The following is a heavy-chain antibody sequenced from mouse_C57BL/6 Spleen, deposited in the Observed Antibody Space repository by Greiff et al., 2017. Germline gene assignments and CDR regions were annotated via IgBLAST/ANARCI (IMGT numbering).Heavy chain of an antibody. CDR3: TTVVADYYYAMDY. CDR1: GYTFTDYE. J-gene: IGHJ4*01. V-gene: IGHV1-15*01. Sequence: QVQLQQSGAELVRPGASVTLSCKASGYTFTDYEMHWVKQTPVHGLEWIGAIDPETGGTAYNQKFKGKAILTADKSSSTAYMELRSLTSEDSAVYYGTTVVADYYYAMDYWGQGTSVTVSS. D-gene: IGHD1-1*01. CDR2: IDPETGGT.